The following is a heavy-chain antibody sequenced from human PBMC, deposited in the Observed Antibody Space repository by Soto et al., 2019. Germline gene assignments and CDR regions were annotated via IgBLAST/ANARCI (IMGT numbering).Heavy chain of an antibody. J-gene: IGHJ5*02. Sequence: QVQLQESGPGLVKPSQTLSLTCTVSGGSISSGGYYWSWIRQHPGKGLEWIGYIYYSGSTYYNPSLKSRVTISVDTSKNQFSLKLSSVTAADTAVYYCARGTNSSGWEKHLGGVLDPWGQGTLVTVSS. CDR1: GGSISSGGYY. CDR2: IYYSGST. V-gene: IGHV4-31*03. CDR3: ARGTNSSGWEKHLGGVLDP. D-gene: IGHD6-19*01.